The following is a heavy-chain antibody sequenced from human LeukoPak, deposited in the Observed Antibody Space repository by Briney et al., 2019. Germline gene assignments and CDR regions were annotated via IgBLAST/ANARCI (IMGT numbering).Heavy chain of an antibody. D-gene: IGHD3-10*02. CDR2: IYYSGST. Sequence: GGSXXSSSYYWGWIRQPPGKGLEWIGSIYYSGSTYYNPSLKSRVTISVDTSKNQFSLKLSSVTAADTAVYYCARLTEFGEDYWGQGTLVTVSS. V-gene: IGHV4-39*01. CDR3: ARLTEFGEDY. J-gene: IGHJ4*02. CDR1: GGSXXSSSYY.